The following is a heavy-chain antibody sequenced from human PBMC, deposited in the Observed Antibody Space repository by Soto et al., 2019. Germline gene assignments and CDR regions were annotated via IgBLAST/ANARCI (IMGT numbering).Heavy chain of an antibody. CDR3: ARLSYCSSTSCSYGDAFDI. D-gene: IGHD2-2*01. J-gene: IGHJ3*02. Sequence: SETLSLTCTVSGGSISGHYWIWIRQSPGKGLEWIGHILYSGSTNYNPSLKSRVTLSADTSKNQFSLRLSSVTAADTAMYYCARLSYCSSTSCSYGDAFDIWGQGTMVTVSS. V-gene: IGHV4-59*11. CDR1: GGSISGHY. CDR2: ILYSGST.